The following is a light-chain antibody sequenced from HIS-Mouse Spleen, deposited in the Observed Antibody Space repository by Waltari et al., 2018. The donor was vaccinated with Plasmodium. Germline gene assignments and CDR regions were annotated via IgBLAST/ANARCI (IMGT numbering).Light chain of an antibody. CDR3: QQYNNWYT. CDR1: QSVSSN. CDR2: GAS. V-gene: IGKV3-15*01. Sequence: EIVMPPSPAPLSVSPGERATLSCRASQSVSSNLAWYQQKPGQAPRLLIYGASTRATGIPARFSGSGSGTEFTLTISSMQSEDFAVYYCQQYNNWYTFGQGTKLEIK. J-gene: IGKJ2*01.